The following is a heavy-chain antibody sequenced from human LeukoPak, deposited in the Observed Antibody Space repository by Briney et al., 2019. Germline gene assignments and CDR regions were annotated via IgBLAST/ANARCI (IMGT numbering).Heavy chain of an antibody. J-gene: IGHJ6*03. Sequence: SETLSLTCAVYGGSFSGYYWSWIRQPPGKGLEWIGEINHSGSTNYNPSLKSRVTISVDTSNNQFSLKLSSVTAADTAVYYCAGGANCSSTSCYEGLYYYYYMDVWGKGTTVTISS. D-gene: IGHD2-2*01. CDR2: INHSGST. CDR3: AGGANCSSTSCYEGLYYYYYMDV. V-gene: IGHV4-34*01. CDR1: GGSFSGYY.